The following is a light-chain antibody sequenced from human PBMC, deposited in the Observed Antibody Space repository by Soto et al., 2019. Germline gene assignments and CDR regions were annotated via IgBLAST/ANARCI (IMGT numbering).Light chain of an antibody. Sequence: EIVLTQSPATLSLSPGERATLSCRASQSVSSNLAWYQQKPGQAPRLLIYGASTRATGIPDRFSGSGSGTDFTLTISRLEPEDFAVYYCQQYTRSPLTFGQGTKVDIK. CDR3: QQYTRSPLT. CDR1: QSVSSN. CDR2: GAS. J-gene: IGKJ1*01. V-gene: IGKV3-20*01.